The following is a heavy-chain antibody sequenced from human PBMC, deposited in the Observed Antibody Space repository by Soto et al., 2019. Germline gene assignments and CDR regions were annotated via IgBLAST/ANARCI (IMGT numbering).Heavy chain of an antibody. D-gene: IGHD6-6*01. CDR1: GFTFSSYS. J-gene: IGHJ6*02. V-gene: IGHV3-21*01. Sequence: PGGSLRLSCAASGFTFSSYSMNWVRQAPGKGLEWVSSISSSSSYIYYADSVKGQYTISRDNAKNSLYFQMNSLRAEDTAVYFCARVQGDGSSSSYYYYYGMDVWGQGTTVTVSS. CDR2: ISSSSSYI. CDR3: ARVQGDGSSSSYYYYYGMDV.